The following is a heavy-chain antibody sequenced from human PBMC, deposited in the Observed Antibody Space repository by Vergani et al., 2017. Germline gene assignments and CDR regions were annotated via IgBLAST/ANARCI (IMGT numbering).Heavy chain of an antibody. CDR1: GFTFSSYG. D-gene: IGHD6-13*01. J-gene: IGHJ4*02. CDR3: ASSSWPNYFDY. V-gene: IGHV3-30*03. CDR2: ISYDGSNK. Sequence: QVQLVESGGGVVQPGRSLRLSCAASGFTFSSYGMHWVRQAPGKGLEWVAVISYDGSNKYYADSVKGRFTISRDNSKNTLYLQMNSLRAEDTAVYYCASSSWPNYFDYWGQGTLVTVSS.